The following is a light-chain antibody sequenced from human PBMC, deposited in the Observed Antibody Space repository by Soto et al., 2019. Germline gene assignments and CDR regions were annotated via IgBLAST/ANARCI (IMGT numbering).Light chain of an antibody. CDR2: GAF. J-gene: IGKJ1*01. Sequence: EIVLTQSPGTLSLSPGERATFSCRTSQSVSSNYLAWYQQKPGQAPRLLIYGAFKRATGIPDRFSGSGSGTDLTLTISRMEPEDFAVYCCQQYGSSPRTFGQGTKVEIK. CDR1: QSVSSNY. CDR3: QQYGSSPRT. V-gene: IGKV3-20*01.